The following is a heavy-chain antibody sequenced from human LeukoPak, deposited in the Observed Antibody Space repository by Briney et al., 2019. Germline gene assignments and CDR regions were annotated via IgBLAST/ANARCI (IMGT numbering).Heavy chain of an antibody. CDR3: AKNYGSGSYYVYWFDP. V-gene: IGHV3-23*01. CDR1: GFTFSSYA. Sequence: GGSLRLSCAASGFTFSSYAMSWVRQAPGKGLEWVSGISGSGGSTYYADSVKGRFTISRDNSKNTLYLQMNSLRAEDTAVYYCAKNYGSGSYYVYWFDPWGQGTLVTVSS. CDR2: ISGSGGST. D-gene: IGHD3-10*01. J-gene: IGHJ5*02.